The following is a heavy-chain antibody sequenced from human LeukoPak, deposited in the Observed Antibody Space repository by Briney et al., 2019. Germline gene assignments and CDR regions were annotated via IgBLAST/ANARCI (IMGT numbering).Heavy chain of an antibody. D-gene: IGHD3-10*01. CDR2: ISKSGGST. CDR1: GITFSTIG. Sequence: PGGSLRLSCAVSGITFSTIGVSWVRLAPGKGLEWVSIISKSGGSTFYADPVRGRFTISRDNSKDMLYLQMNSLTAEDTAVYYCANVVGGYWGQGTLVTVFS. J-gene: IGHJ4*02. V-gene: IGHV3-23*01. CDR3: ANVVGGY.